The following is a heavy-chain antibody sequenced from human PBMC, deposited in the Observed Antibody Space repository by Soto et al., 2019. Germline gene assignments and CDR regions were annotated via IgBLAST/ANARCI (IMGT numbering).Heavy chain of an antibody. CDR3: ANQPPVLLGRYYCDS. Sequence: EVQLLESGGGLVQPGGSLRLSCAASGFTFSSYAMSWVRQAPGKGLEWVSAISGSGGSTYYADSVKGRFTISRDNSKNTQYLQMSSLRAEDTAVYYCANQPPVLLGRYYCDSWGQGILVTVSS. CDR1: GFTFSSYA. CDR2: ISGSGGST. J-gene: IGHJ4*02. V-gene: IGHV3-23*01. D-gene: IGHD3-10*01.